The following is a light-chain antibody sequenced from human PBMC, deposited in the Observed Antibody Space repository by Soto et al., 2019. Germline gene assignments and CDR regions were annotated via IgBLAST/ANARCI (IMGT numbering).Light chain of an antibody. V-gene: IGLV2-8*01. CDR2: EVS. J-gene: IGLJ2*01. CDR1: SSDVGACNY. CDR3: SSCAGRNKLV. Sequence: QSVLTQPPSASGSPGQSVPISCTGTSSDVGACNYVSWFQQHPGKAPKLMIYEVSKRPSGVPDRFSGSKSGSTASLIVSELQAEDEADYYCSSCAGRNKLVFGGGTKLTVL.